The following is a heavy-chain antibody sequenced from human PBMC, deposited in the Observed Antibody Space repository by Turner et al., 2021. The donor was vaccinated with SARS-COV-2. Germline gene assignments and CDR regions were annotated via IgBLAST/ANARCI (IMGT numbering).Heavy chain of an antibody. J-gene: IGHJ4*02. CDR1: GFTVSSNY. CDR3: ARDLGGTSSLGGYFDY. CDR2: IYSGGST. D-gene: IGHD2-2*01. V-gene: IGHV3-66*02. Sequence: EVQLVESRCGLVQPGGSLSLSCAASGFTVSSNYMNWVRQAPGKGLGWVSVIYSGGSTYYADSVKGRFTITRDNSKNTLDLQMNSLRAEDTALYYWARDLGGTSSLGGYFDYWGQGTLVTVSS.